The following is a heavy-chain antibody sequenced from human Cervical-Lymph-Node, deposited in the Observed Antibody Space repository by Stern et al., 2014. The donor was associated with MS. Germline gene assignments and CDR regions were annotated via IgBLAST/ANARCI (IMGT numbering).Heavy chain of an antibody. CDR2: IHTDTGQP. CDR3: ARDGNDEETTVTTY. CDR1: GYLFSDHA. Sequence: QVQLVQSGSELKKPGASVKVSCKASGYLFSDHALNWVRQAPGQGLEWMGWIHTDTGQPTYAQGFTGRFVFSLATSVNTAFLEISGLKAEDTAVYYCARDGNDEETTVTTYWGQGTLITVSS. D-gene: IGHD4-17*01. J-gene: IGHJ4*02. V-gene: IGHV7-4-1*02.